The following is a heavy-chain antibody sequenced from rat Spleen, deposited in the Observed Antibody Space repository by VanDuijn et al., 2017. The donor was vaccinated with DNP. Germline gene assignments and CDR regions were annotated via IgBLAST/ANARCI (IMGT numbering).Heavy chain of an antibody. Sequence: EVQLVESGGGLVQPGRSMKLSCAASGFTFSNYDMAWVRQAPTKGLEWVASISYDGSSTYYRDSVKGRFTISRDNAKSTLYLQMDSLRSEDTATYYCTLRGSDWGQGVMVTVSS. J-gene: IGHJ2*01. CDR2: ISYDGSST. CDR3: TLRGSD. D-gene: IGHD4-3*01. V-gene: IGHV5-20*01. CDR1: GFTFSNYD.